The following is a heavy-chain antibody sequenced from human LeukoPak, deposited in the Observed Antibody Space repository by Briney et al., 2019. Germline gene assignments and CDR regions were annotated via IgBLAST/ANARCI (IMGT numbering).Heavy chain of an antibody. J-gene: IGHJ4*02. D-gene: IGHD6-19*01. CDR1: GFTFSKYW. CDR3: ATKQWLAPPPDS. CDR2: INTDETVT. V-gene: IGHV3-74*01. Sequence: GGSLRRSCAASGFTFSKYWMLWVRQAPGKGLESVSRINTDETVTTYADSVKGRFTVSRDNADNTMFLQMNSVRDEDTAVYYCATKQWLAPPPDSWGQGTPVTVSS.